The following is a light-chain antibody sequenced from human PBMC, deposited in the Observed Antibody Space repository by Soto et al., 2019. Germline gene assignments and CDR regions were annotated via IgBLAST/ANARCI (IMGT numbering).Light chain of an antibody. J-gene: IGLJ1*01. V-gene: IGLV2-14*01. CDR3: TSYTISSTLRYV. CDR2: DVS. CDR1: SSDVGAYKY. Sequence: QSALTQPASVSGSPGQSITISCTGTSSDVGAYKYVSWYQQHPGKAPRLMMYDVSTRPSGVSTRFSGSKSGNTASLTISGLQAEDEADYYCTSYTISSTLRYVFGTGTKLTVL.